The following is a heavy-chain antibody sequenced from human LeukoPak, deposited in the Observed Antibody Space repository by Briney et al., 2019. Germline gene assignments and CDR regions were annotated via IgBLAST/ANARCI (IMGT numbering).Heavy chain of an antibody. D-gene: IGHD1-14*01. Sequence: PSETLSLTCTVSGGSLSSYYWSWIRQPPGKGLEWIGCIYYSGSTYYNPSLKSRVTISVDTSKNQFSLKLSSVTAADTAVYYCARDLRTTYYYYMDVWGKGTTVTVSS. CDR1: GGSLSSYY. CDR3: ARDLRTTYYYYMDV. CDR2: IYYSGST. V-gene: IGHV4-59*12. J-gene: IGHJ6*03.